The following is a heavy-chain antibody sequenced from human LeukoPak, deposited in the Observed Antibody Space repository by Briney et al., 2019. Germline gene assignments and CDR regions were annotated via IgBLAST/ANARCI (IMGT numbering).Heavy chain of an antibody. D-gene: IGHD6-19*01. V-gene: IGHV3-74*01. CDR1: GFTFSNYW. CDR2: IRSDGSST. CDR3: ARGSSSGWYFDY. J-gene: IGHJ4*02. Sequence: GSLRLSCAASGFTFSNYWMHWVRQAPGKGLVWVSRIRSDGSSTTYADFVKGRFTISRDNAKNSLYLQMNSLRAEDTAVYYCARGSSSGWYFDYWGQGTLVTVSS.